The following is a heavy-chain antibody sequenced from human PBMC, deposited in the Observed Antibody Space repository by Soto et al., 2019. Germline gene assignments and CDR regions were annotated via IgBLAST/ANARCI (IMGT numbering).Heavy chain of an antibody. J-gene: IGHJ3*02. CDR1: GFTFTSSA. Sequence: ASVKVSCKASGFTFTSSAMQWVRQARGQRLEWIGWIVVGSGNTNYAQKFQERVTITRDMSTSTAYMELSSLRSEDTAVYYCARDGVGSDAFDIWGQGTMVTVSS. CDR2: IVVGSGNT. V-gene: IGHV1-58*02. CDR3: ARDGVGSDAFDI. D-gene: IGHD2-8*01.